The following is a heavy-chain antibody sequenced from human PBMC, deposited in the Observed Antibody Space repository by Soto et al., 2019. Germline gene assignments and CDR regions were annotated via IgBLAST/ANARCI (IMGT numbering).Heavy chain of an antibody. CDR1: RYTFTSYD. D-gene: IGHD2-15*01. Sequence: ASVKVSCKASRYTFTSYDINWVRQATGQGLEWMGWMNPNSGNTGYAQKFQGRVTMTRNTSISTAYMELSSLRSEDTAVYYCARGGDIVVVVAASGYGMDVWGQGTTVTVSS. CDR3: ARGGDIVVVVAASGYGMDV. CDR2: MNPNSGNT. V-gene: IGHV1-8*01. J-gene: IGHJ6*02.